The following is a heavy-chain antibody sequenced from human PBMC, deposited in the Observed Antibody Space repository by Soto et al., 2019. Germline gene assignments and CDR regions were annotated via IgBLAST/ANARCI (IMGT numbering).Heavy chain of an antibody. CDR3: ARDPPYCSSTSCPTTTNYYYYGMDV. V-gene: IGHV1-69*01. CDR1: GGTFSSYA. CDR2: IIPIFGTA. Sequence: QVQLVQSGAEVKKPGSSVKVSCKASGGTFSSYAISWVRQAPGQGLEWMGGIIPIFGTANYAQKFQGRVTITADESTSTAYMELSSLRSEDTAVYYCARDPPYCSSTSCPTTTNYYYYGMDVW. J-gene: IGHJ6*01. D-gene: IGHD2-2*01.